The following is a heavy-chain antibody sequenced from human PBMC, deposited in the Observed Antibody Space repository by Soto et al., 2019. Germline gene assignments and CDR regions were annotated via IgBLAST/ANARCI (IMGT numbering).Heavy chain of an antibody. CDR2: ISNSGGST. D-gene: IGHD2-15*01. CDR1: GFTFSNYV. V-gene: IGHV3-23*01. Sequence: GGSLRLSCAASGFTFSNYVMSWVRQAPGKGLEWASSISNSGGSTYYADSVKGRFTISRDNSKNTLYLQMNSLRAEDTAVYYCARDGYCSGGSCYSVPVFDYWGQGTLVTVSS. J-gene: IGHJ4*02. CDR3: ARDGYCSGGSCYSVPVFDY.